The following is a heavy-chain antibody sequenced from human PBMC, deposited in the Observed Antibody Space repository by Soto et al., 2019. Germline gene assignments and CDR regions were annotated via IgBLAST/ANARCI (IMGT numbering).Heavy chain of an antibody. V-gene: IGHV4-59*01. CDR1: GGSISNYY. J-gene: IGHJ5*02. D-gene: IGHD4-17*01. CDR3: AKRPWADYGGIFDP. Sequence: QVQLQESGPGLVKPSETLSLTCTVSGGSISNYYWTWIRQPPGKGLEWIGYIYDSGSTNYNPSLKKRVTTAVDTPKNQFALKLISVAAADTAVYYCAKRPWADYGGIFDPWGQGTLVTVSS. CDR2: IYDSGST.